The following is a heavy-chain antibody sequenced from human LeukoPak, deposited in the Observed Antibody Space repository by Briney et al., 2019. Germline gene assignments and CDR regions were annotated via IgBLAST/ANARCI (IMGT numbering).Heavy chain of an antibody. V-gene: IGHV4-31*03. CDR2: IYYSGST. J-gene: IGHJ4*02. D-gene: IGHD5-24*01. CDR1: GGSIRSGGYY. CDR3: ARVASLGDGYNAYYFDY. Sequence: PSETLSLTCTVSGGSIRSGGYYWSWIRQHPGKGLEWIGYIYYSGSTYYNPSLKSRVTISADTSTNQFSLSLTSVTAADTAVYYCARVASLGDGYNAYYFDYWGQGTLVTVSS.